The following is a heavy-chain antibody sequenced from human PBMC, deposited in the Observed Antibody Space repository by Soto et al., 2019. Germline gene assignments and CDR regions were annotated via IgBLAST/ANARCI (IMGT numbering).Heavy chain of an antibody. Sequence: QVQVVESGGGVVQPGRSLRLSCAASGFTLSSCGMHWVRQAPGKGLEWVGVITYDGGSEHYADFVKGRFTISRDSSENTVYPQMNSLRVEDSAVYYCAKEQSSGYYRVVDYWGQGTLVTVSS. CDR1: GFTLSSCG. J-gene: IGHJ4*02. D-gene: IGHD6-19*01. V-gene: IGHV3-30*18. CDR3: AKEQSSGYYRVVDY. CDR2: ITYDGGSE.